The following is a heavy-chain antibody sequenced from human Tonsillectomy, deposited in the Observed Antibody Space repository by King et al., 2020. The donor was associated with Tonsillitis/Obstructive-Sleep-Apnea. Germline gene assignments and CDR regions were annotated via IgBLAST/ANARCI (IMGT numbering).Heavy chain of an antibody. D-gene: IGHD3-22*01. J-gene: IGHJ3*02. V-gene: IGHV2-5*02. CDR3: AHRGRNAYYYDGSGSQGAFDI. CDR2: IYWDDDK. CDR1: GFSLSTSGVG. Sequence: TLKESGPTLVKPTQTLTLTCTFSGFSLSTSGVGVGWIRQPPGKALEWLALIYWDDDKRYRLSLKSRLTITKDTSKNQVVLTMTNMDPVDTATYYCAHRGRNAYYYDGSGSQGAFDIWGQGTVVTVSS.